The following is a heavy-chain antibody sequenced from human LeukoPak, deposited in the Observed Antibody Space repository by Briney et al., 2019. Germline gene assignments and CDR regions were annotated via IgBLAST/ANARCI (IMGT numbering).Heavy chain of an antibody. Sequence: GGSLRLSCAASGFTFSSYAMSWVRQAPGKGLEWVSAISGSGGSTYYADSVKGRFTISRDDSKNTLYLQMNSLRAEDTAVYYCAKDQRTTVSVEPTFTDYWGQGTLVTVSS. CDR1: GFTFSSYA. D-gene: IGHD4-4*01. CDR3: AKDQRTTVSVEPTFTDY. J-gene: IGHJ4*02. CDR2: ISGSGGST. V-gene: IGHV3-23*01.